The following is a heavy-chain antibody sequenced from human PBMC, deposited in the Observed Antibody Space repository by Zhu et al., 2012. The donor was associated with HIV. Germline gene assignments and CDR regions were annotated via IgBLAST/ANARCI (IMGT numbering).Heavy chain of an antibody. J-gene: IGHJ4*02. D-gene: IGHD1-1*01. CDR1: GFTFSNYW. V-gene: IGHV3-7*01. CDR2: MKQDGSDK. CDR3: ARQGNNWWDLFDF. Sequence: EVQLVESGGGLVQPGGSLRLSCAASGFTFSNYWMSWVRQTPGKGLEWVANMKQDGSDKYYVDSVKGRFTISTDNAKSSLYLQMDSLRAADTAVYYCARQGNNWWDLFDFWGQGTLVTVSS.